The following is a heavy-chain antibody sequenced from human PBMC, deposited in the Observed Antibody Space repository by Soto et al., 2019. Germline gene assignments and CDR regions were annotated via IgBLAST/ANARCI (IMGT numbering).Heavy chain of an antibody. CDR1: GGSFSGYY. D-gene: IGHD2-15*01. CDR2: INHSGGT. V-gene: IGHV4-34*01. J-gene: IGHJ4*02. Sequence: SETLSLTCAVYGGSFSGYYWTWIRQPPGTGLEWIGEINHSGGTNYNPSLKSRVTISVDTSKNTLYLHMNSLRAEDTAVYYCVRDMQLWRLDSWGQGTLVTVSS. CDR3: VRDMQLWRLDS.